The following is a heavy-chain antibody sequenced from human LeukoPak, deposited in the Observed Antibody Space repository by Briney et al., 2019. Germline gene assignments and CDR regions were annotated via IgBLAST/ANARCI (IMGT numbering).Heavy chain of an antibody. CDR1: GASINSGVYY. V-gene: IGHV4-31*03. Sequence: PSQTLSLTCTVSGASINSGVYYWNWIRQHPVKGLEWIGYIYNSGSAYYNLSLKSRVTISVDTSKNQFSLKLSSVTAADTAVYYCARGGARAYYYGMDVWGQGTTVTVSS. CDR2: IYNSGSA. J-gene: IGHJ6*02. D-gene: IGHD6-25*01. CDR3: ARGGARAYYYGMDV.